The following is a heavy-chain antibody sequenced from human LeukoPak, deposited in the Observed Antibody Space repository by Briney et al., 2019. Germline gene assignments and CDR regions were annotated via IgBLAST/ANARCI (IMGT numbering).Heavy chain of an antibody. J-gene: IGHJ4*02. CDR1: GFTFSNYA. Sequence: GGSLRLSCAASGFTFSNYAMSWVRQAPGKGLEWVSSISGDGSRTYYTDSVKGRFTISRDNSKNTLYLQMNSLRAEDTAVYYCASGGSVLVNYWGQGTLVTVSS. CDR3: ASGGSVLVNY. V-gene: IGHV3-23*01. D-gene: IGHD3-16*02. CDR2: ISGDGSRT.